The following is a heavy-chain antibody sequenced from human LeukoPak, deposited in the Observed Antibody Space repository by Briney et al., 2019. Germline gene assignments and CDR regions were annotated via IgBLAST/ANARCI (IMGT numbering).Heavy chain of an antibody. CDR2: IWYDGSNK. V-gene: IGHV3-33*01. J-gene: IGHJ4*02. CDR3: VRDRGNDYFDY. D-gene: IGHD1-1*01. Sequence: XGLXCVAVIWYDGSNKYYADSVKGRFTISRDNSKKMLYLQMNSLRAEDTAVYYCVRDRGNDYFDYWGQGILVTVSS.